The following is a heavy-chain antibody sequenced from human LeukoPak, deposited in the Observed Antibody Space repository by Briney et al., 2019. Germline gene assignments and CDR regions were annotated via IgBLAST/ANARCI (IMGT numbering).Heavy chain of an antibody. CDR2: IWYDGSNK. CDR1: GFTFSNYG. Sequence: GGSLRLSCAASGFTFSNYGMHWVRQAPGKGLEWVAVIWYDGSNKYYGDSVKGRFTISRDNSKNTLYLQMNSPRTEDTGVYFCMRDAGGYWGQGTPVTVSS. V-gene: IGHV3-33*01. CDR3: MRDAGGY. D-gene: IGHD1-14*01. J-gene: IGHJ4*02.